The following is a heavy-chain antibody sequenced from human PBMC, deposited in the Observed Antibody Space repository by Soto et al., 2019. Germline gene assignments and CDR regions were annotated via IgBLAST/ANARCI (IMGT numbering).Heavy chain of an antibody. V-gene: IGHV5-10-1*01. CDR2: IDPSDSYT. D-gene: IGHD3-22*01. Sequence: PGESLKISCKVSGYSFTSYWISWVRQMPGKGLEWMGRIDPSDSYTNYSPSFQGHVTISADKSITTVFLQWSSLRASDTAMYYCARQIYDSDTGPNFQYYFDSWGQGTPVTSPQ. CDR1: GYSFTSYW. J-gene: IGHJ4*02. CDR3: ARQIYDSDTGPNFQYYFDS.